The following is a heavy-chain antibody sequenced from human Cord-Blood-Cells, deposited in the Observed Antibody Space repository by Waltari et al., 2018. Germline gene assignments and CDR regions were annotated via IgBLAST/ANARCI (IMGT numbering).Heavy chain of an antibody. V-gene: IGHV4-4*07. J-gene: IGHJ6*02. CDR2: IYTSGST. CDR1: GGSISSYY. Sequence: QVQLQESGPGLVKPSETLSLTCTVSGGSISSYYWSWIRQPAGKGLEWIGRIYTSGSTNYTPARKSRVTMSVDTSKNQFSLKLSSVTAADTAVYYCARDRRYYDSSGYYYYYGMDVWGQGTTVTVSS. D-gene: IGHD3-22*01. CDR3: ARDRRYYDSSGYYYYYGMDV.